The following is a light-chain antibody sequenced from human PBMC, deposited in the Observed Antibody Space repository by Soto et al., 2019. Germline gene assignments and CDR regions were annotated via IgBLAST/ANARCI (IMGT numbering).Light chain of an antibody. Sequence: QSVLTQPPSVSGSLGQSVTISCTGTSSDVGSYNRVSWYQQPPGTAPKLMIYEVSNRPSGVPDRFSGSKSGNTASLTISGLQAEDGADYYCSSYTSSSTYVFGTGTKVTVL. CDR2: EVS. CDR3: SSYTSSSTYV. J-gene: IGLJ1*01. V-gene: IGLV2-18*02. CDR1: SSDVGSYNR.